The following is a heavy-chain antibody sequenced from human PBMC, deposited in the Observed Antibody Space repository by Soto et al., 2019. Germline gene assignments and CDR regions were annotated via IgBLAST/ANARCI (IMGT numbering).Heavy chain of an antibody. Sequence: SETLSLTCTVSGGSISRGYWSWIRQPPGKGLEWIGYIFYAGSTSYNPSLKGRVTISVDTSSNQFSLKVTSVTAADTAIYYCAGDMGSLGPPYNWFEPSGPGTVVTVSS. V-gene: IGHV4-59*01. D-gene: IGHD3-16*01. CDR3: AGDMGSLGPPYNWFEP. CDR2: IFYAGST. CDR1: GGSISRGY. J-gene: IGHJ5*02.